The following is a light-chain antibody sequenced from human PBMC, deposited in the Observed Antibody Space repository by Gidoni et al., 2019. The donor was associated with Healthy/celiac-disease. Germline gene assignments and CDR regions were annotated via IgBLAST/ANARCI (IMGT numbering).Light chain of an antibody. Sequence: FMLTQPHSESESPGKTVTISCTRSSGSIASNYVQWYQQRPGSAPTTVIYEDNQRPSGVPERFSGSIDSSSNSASLTISGLKTEDEADYYCQSYDSSNWVFGGGTKLTVL. J-gene: IGLJ3*02. V-gene: IGLV6-57*04. CDR2: EDN. CDR3: QSYDSSNWV. CDR1: SGSIASNY.